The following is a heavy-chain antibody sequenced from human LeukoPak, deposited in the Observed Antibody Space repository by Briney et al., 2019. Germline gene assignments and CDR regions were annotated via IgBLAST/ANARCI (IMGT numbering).Heavy chain of an antibody. CDR2: ISRRDDYT. D-gene: IGHD3-10*01. V-gene: IGHV3-23*01. CDR1: GFTFSTYV. J-gene: IGHJ4*02. Sequence: PGGSLRLSCAASGFTFSTYVMNWVRQPPGKGLEWVSVISRRDDYTYYADSVKGRFTISRDNSKNTLYLQMNTLRAEDTAVYYCANDYRSGSFHDFWGQGTLVTVSS. CDR3: ANDYRSGSFHDF.